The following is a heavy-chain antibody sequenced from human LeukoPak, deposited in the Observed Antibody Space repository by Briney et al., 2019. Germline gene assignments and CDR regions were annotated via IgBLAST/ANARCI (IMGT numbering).Heavy chain of an antibody. CDR2: IYPGDSDT. D-gene: IGHD2-15*01. CDR1: GYSFTSYW. J-gene: IGHJ5*02. Sequence: GESLKISCKGSGYSFTSYWIGWVRQMPGKGLEWMGIIYPGDSDTRYSPSFQGQVTISADKSISTAYLQWSSLKASDTAMYYCARVHCSGGSCYSWSAGWFDPWGQGTLVTVSS. V-gene: IGHV5-51*01. CDR3: ARVHCSGGSCYSWSAGWFDP.